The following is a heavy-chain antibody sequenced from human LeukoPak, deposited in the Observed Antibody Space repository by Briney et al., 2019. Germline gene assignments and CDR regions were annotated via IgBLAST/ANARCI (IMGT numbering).Heavy chain of an antibody. CDR3: ARDDPVGYYQRGMDV. D-gene: IGHD2-15*01. Sequence: SETLSLTCTVSGGSISGYFWSCIRQPPGQGLEWIGYIYYSGTTLYNPYLKSRVTMSVDTSRNQFSLKLSSVTAADTAVYYCARDDPVGYYQRGMDVWGQGTTVTVFS. J-gene: IGHJ6*02. CDR2: IYYSGTT. V-gene: IGHV4-59*12. CDR1: GGSISGYF.